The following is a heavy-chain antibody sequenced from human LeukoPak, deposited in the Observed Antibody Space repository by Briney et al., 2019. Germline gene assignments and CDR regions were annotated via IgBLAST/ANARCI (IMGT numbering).Heavy chain of an antibody. CDR3: AKLHGDFLPAHY. CDR1: GFTFSSYA. Sequence: GGSLRLSCAASGFTFSSYAMNWVRQAPGKGLEWVSSITGSSKSIYYAASVKGRFTISRDSSKNTLVLQMNTLRVEDTALYYCAKLHGDFLPAHYWGQGTLVTVSS. D-gene: IGHD4-17*01. V-gene: IGHV3-23*01. CDR2: ITGSSKSI. J-gene: IGHJ4*02.